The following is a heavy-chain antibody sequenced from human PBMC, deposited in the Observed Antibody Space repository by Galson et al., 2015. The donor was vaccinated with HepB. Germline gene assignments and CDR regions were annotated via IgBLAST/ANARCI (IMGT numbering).Heavy chain of an antibody. J-gene: IGHJ3*02. CDR1: GYTFTGYY. Sequence: SVKVSCKASGYTFTGYYMHWVRQAPGQGLEWMGWINPNSGGTNYAQKFQGWVTMTRDTSISTAYMELSRLRSDDTAVYYCARSYSSSFRAVAFDIWGQGTMVTVSS. CDR3: ARSYSSSFRAVAFDI. CDR2: INPNSGGT. V-gene: IGHV1-2*04. D-gene: IGHD6-6*01.